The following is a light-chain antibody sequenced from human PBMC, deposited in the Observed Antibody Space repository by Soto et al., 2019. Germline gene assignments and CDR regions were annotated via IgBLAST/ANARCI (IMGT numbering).Light chain of an antibody. V-gene: IGLV1-51*01. J-gene: IGLJ1*01. CDR1: SSNIGNNY. CDR3: GTWDSSLSLFSV. CDR2: DNN. Sequence: QSVLTQPPSVSAAPGQKVTISCSGSSSNIGNNYVSWYQQLPGTAPKLLIYDNNKRPSGIPDRFSGSKSGTSATLGITGLQTGDEADYYCGTWDSSLSLFSVFGTGTKLTVL.